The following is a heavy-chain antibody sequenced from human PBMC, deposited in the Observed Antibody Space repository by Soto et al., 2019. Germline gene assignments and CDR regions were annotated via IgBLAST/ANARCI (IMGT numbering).Heavy chain of an antibody. Sequence: PGGSLRLSCAASGFSFSSYGMHGVRQAPGKGLEWVAVIWYDGSNKYYADSVKGRFTISRDNSKNTLYLQMNSLRAEDTAVYYCARDVGANHDAFDIWGQGTMVTVSS. J-gene: IGHJ3*02. CDR2: IWYDGSNK. CDR3: ARDVGANHDAFDI. CDR1: GFSFSSYG. D-gene: IGHD1-26*01. V-gene: IGHV3-33*01.